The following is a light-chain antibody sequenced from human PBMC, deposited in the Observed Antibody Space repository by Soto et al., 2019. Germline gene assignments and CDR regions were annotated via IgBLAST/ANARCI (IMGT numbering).Light chain of an antibody. V-gene: IGLV2-8*01. CDR1: SSDVGGYNY. Sequence: QSVLTQPPSASGSPGQSVTISCTGTSSDVGGYNYVSWYQQHPGKAPKLMIYEVSKRPSGVPDRFSGSKSGNTASLTVSGLQAEDEAAYYCSSYAGSNNVVFVGGTKLTVL. CDR3: SSYAGSNNVV. J-gene: IGLJ2*01. CDR2: EVS.